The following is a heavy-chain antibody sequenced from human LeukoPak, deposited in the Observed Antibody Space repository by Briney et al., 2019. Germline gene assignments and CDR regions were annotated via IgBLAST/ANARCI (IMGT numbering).Heavy chain of an antibody. CDR1: GYTFTGYY. D-gene: IGHD5-18*01. V-gene: IGHV7-4-1*02. J-gene: IGHJ6*03. CDR2: INTNTGNP. CDR3: ARESGGYSYYYYYYYMDV. Sequence: GASVKVSCKASGYTFTGYYMHWVRQAPGQGLEWMGWINTNTGNPTYAQGFTGRFVFSLDTSVSTAYLQISSLKAEDTAVYYCARESGGYSYYYYYYYMDVWGKGTTVTVSS.